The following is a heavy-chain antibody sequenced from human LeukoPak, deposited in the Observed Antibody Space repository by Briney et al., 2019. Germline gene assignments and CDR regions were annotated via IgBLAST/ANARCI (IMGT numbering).Heavy chain of an antibody. J-gene: IGHJ4*02. CDR3: ARAGYYDSSGYYWVTLDY. CDR2: IYYSGST. D-gene: IGHD3-22*01. Sequence: PSETLSLTCTVSGGSISSYYWSWILQPPGKGLEWIGYIYYSGSTNYNPSLKSRVTISVDTSKNQFSLKLSSVTAADTAVYYCARAGYYDSSGYYWVTLDYWGQGTLVTVSS. CDR1: GGSISSYY. V-gene: IGHV4-59*01.